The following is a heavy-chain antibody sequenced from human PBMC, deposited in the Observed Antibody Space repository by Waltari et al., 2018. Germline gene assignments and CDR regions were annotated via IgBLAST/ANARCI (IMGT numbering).Heavy chain of an antibody. J-gene: IGHJ5*02. CDR2: MNPNSGNT. V-gene: IGHV1-8*03. D-gene: IGHD3-3*01. CDR3: ARGTAGPYHDFWSGWWPGSAWFDP. CDR1: GYTFTSYD. Sequence: QVQLVQSGAEVKKPGASVKVSCKASGYTFTSYDINWVRQATGQGLEWMGWMNPNSGNTGYAQKFQGRVTITRNTSISTAYMELSSLRSEDTAVYYCARGTAGPYHDFWSGWWPGSAWFDPWGQGTLVTVSS.